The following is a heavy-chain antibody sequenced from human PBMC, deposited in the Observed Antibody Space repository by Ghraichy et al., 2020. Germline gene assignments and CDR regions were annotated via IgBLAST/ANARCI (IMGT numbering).Heavy chain of an antibody. CDR1: GFTFSRFA. J-gene: IGHJ6*02. CDR3: AKDRGDSSDFYGLDV. D-gene: IGHD2-15*01. Sequence: GESLNISCAASGFTFSRFAMHWVRQAPGKGLEWVADISYGGSHKYYGDSVKGRFTISRDNSKNTLYLQMNSLRTEDTAVYYCAKDRGDSSDFYGLDVLGQGTTVSVS. V-gene: IGHV3-30*18. CDR2: ISYGGSHK.